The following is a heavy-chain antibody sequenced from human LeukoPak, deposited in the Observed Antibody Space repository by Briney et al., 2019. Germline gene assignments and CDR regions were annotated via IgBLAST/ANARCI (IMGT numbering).Heavy chain of an antibody. D-gene: IGHD3/OR15-3a*01. Sequence: SETLSLTCAVSGYSISSGYYWGWIRQPPGKGLEWIGSIYHSGSTYYNPFLKSRVTISVDTSKNQFSLKLSSVTAADTAVYYCARDWTKGSWFDPWGQGTLVTVSS. CDR3: ARDWTKGSWFDP. J-gene: IGHJ5*02. CDR1: GYSISSGYY. V-gene: IGHV4-38-2*02. CDR2: IYHSGST.